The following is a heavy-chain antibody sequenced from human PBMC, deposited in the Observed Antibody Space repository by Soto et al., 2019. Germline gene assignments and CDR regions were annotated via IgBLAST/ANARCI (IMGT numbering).Heavy chain of an antibody. CDR3: ARSYSSSSGYYYMDV. V-gene: IGHV4-59*01. J-gene: IGHJ6*03. CDR1: GGSISSYY. Sequence: QVQLQESGPGLVKPSETLSLTCTVSGGSISSYYWSWIRQPPGKGLEWIGYMYYSGSTNYNPSLKSRVTISVDTSKNQFSLKLSSVTAADTAVDYCARSYSSSSGYYYMDVWGKGTTVTVSS. D-gene: IGHD6-6*01. CDR2: MYYSGST.